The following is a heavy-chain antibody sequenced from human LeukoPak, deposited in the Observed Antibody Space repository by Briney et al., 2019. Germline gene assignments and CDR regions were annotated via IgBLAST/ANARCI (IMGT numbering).Heavy chain of an antibody. D-gene: IGHD3-10*01. CDR2: ISSSGSTT. Sequence: GGSLRLSCAASGFIFTDYYMGWIRQAPGKGLEWVSYISSSGSTTCLADSMKGRFTISRDNTKNSVYLQMNSLTVEDTAVYYCARERNSGFDPWGQGTLVTVSS. J-gene: IGHJ5*02. V-gene: IGHV3-11*04. CDR3: ARERNSGFDP. CDR1: GFIFTDYY.